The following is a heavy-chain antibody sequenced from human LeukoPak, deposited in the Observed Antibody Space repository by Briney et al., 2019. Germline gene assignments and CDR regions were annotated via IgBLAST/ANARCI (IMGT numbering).Heavy chain of an antibody. CDR2: IIPIFGTA. CDR1: GGTFSSYA. D-gene: IGHD3-22*01. V-gene: IGHV1-69*13. Sequence: SVKVSCKASGGTFSSYAISWVRQAPGRGLEWMGGIIPIFGTANYAQKFQGRVTITADESTSTAYMELSSLRSEDTAVYYCARDPRPINYYDSSGYYYGFGYWGQGTLVTVSS. CDR3: ARDPRPINYYDSSGYYYGFGY. J-gene: IGHJ4*02.